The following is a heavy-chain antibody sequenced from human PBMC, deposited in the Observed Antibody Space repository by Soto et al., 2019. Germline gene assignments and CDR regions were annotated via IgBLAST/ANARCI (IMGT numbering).Heavy chain of an antibody. V-gene: IGHV5-51*01. CDR3: ARQEIVTNPVRGVYLDI. Sequence: GESLKISCKASGSSFTRYWIGWVRQMPGKGLEWMGLIYPDDSDTRYSPSFQGQVAISADKSISTAYLQWSSLKASDTAMYFCARQEIVTNPVRGVYLDIWGQGALVTVSS. CDR1: GSSFTRYW. D-gene: IGHD2-15*01. J-gene: IGHJ4*02. CDR2: IYPDDSDT.